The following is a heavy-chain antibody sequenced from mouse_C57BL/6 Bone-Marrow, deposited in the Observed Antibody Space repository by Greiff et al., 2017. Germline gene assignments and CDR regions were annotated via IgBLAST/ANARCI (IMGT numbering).Heavy chain of an antibody. CDR3: ARGYGCYFDY. CDR1: GYTFTSYW. J-gene: IGHJ2*01. Sequence: QVQLQQPGAELVRPGTSVKLSCKASGYTFTSYWMHWVKQRPGQGLEWIGVIDPSDSYTNYNQKFKGKATLTVDTSSSTAYMQLSSLTSEDSAVYYCARGYGCYFDYWGQGTTLTVSS. V-gene: IGHV1-59*01. D-gene: IGHD2-10*02. CDR2: IDPSDSYT.